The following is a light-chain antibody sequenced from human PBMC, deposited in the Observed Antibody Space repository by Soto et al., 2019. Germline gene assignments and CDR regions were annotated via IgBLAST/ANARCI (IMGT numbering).Light chain of an antibody. Sequence: DIQMTQSPSTLSASVGDRVTVTCRASQSISSWLAWYQQKAGKAPKLLIYAASTLQSGVPSRFRGSGSGTEFTLTISSLQPDDSATYYCQHYDSDRTFGQGTKVDIK. J-gene: IGKJ1*01. CDR2: AAS. V-gene: IGKV1-5*01. CDR3: QHYDSDRT. CDR1: QSISSW.